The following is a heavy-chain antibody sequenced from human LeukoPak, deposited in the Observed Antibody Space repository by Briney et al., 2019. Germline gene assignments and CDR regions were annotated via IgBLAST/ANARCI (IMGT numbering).Heavy chain of an antibody. CDR3: ARQGTAYNWNDRPIDY. J-gene: IGHJ4*02. CDR2: IYYSGST. D-gene: IGHD1-1*01. Sequence: SETLSLTCTVSGGSISSSSYYWGWIRHPPGKGLEWFGSIYYSGSTYYNPSLKSRVTISVDTSKNQFSLKLSSVTAADTAVYYCARQGTAYNWNDRPIDYWGQGTLVTVSS. CDR1: GGSISSSSYY. V-gene: IGHV4-39*01.